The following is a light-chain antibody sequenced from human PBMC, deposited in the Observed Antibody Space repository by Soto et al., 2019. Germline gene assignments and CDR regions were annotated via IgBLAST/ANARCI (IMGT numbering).Light chain of an antibody. J-gene: IGLJ2*01. CDR3: SSYTSSRTYVV. CDR2: DVS. V-gene: IGLV2-14*01. CDR1: SSDVGGYNY. Sequence: QSALTQPASVSGSPGQSITISCTGTSSDVGGYNYVSWYQQHPGKAPKLMIYDVSNRPSGVSNRFSGSKSGNTASLTISGLHAEDEADYYSSSYTSSRTYVVFGGGTNLTVL.